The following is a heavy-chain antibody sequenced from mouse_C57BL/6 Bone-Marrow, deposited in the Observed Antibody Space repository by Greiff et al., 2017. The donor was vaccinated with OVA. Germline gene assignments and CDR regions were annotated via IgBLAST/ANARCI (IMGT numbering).Heavy chain of an antibody. D-gene: IGHD6-1*01. CDR3: ARNLFYWYFDV. J-gene: IGHJ1*03. CDR1: GFSLTSYG. CDR2: IWSGGST. V-gene: IGHV2-2*01. Sequence: QVQLQQSGPGLVQPSQSLSITCTASGFSLTSYGVHWVRQSPGKGLEWLGVIWSGGSTDYNAAFISRLSISKDNSKSQVFFTMNSLQADDTAIYYCARNLFYWYFDVWGTGTTVTVSS.